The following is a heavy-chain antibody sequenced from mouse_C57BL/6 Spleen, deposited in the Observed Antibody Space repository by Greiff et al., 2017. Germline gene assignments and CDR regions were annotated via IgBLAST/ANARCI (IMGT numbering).Heavy chain of an antibody. CDR1: GFTFSDYY. CDR2: INYDGSST. Sequence: EVQLVESEGGLVQPGSSMKLSCTASGFTFSDYYMAWVRQVPEKGLEWVANINYDGSSTYYLDYLKSRFIISRDNAKNTLYLQMSSLKSEDTATYYCAREGIGSSYSCDYWGQGTSLTVSS. CDR3: AREGIGSSYSCDY. J-gene: IGHJ2*02. V-gene: IGHV5-16*01. D-gene: IGHD1-1*01.